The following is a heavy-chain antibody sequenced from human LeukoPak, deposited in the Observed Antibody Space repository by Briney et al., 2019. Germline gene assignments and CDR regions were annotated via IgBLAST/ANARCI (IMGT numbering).Heavy chain of an antibody. CDR3: ARDIASGFGWFDP. D-gene: IGHD2-15*01. CDR2: IYYSGST. J-gene: IGHJ5*02. Sequence: SETLSLTCTVSGGSISSSSYYWGWIRQPPGKGLEWIGSIYYSGSTYYNPSLKSRVTISVDTSKNQFSLKLSSVTAADTAVYYCARDIASGFGWFDPWGQGTLVTVSS. CDR1: GGSISSSSYY. V-gene: IGHV4-39*07.